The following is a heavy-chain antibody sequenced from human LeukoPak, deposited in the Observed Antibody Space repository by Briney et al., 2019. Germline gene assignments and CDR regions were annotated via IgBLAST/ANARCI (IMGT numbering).Heavy chain of an antibody. CDR1: GFTFSSYA. D-gene: IGHD6-6*01. V-gene: IGHV3-23*01. CDR3: ASNRGESSSSAFDY. CDR2: ISGSGGST. Sequence: PGGSLRLSCAASGFTFSSYAMSWVRQAPGKGLEWVSAISGSGGSTYYADSVKGRFTISRDNAKNSLYLQMNSLRAEDTAVYYCASNRGESSSSAFDYWGQGTLVTVSS. J-gene: IGHJ4*02.